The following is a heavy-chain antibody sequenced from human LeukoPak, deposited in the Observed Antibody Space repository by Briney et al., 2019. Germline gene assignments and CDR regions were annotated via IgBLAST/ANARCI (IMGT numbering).Heavy chain of an antibody. CDR1: GYSISSGYY. D-gene: IGHD3-22*01. CDR3: AREFPASRSSGYYYRPSYFDY. J-gene: IGHJ4*02. CDR2: IYHSGST. V-gene: IGHV4-38-2*02. Sequence: PSETLSLTCTVSGYSISSGYYWGWIRQPPGKGLEWIGSIYHSGSTYYNPSLKSRVTMSVDTSKNQFSLKLSSVTAADTAVYYCAREFPASRSSGYYYRPSYFDYWGQGTLVTVSS.